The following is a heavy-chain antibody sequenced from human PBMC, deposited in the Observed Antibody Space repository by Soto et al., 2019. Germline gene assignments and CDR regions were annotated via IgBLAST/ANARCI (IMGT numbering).Heavy chain of an antibody. V-gene: IGHV3-21*01. CDR1: GFTFSSYS. CDR3: ARDYLAGIDY. D-gene: IGHD3-10*01. Sequence: VGSLRLSCAASGFTFSSYSMNWVRQAPGKGLEWVSSISSSSSYIDYADSVKGRFTISRDNAKNSLYLQMNSLRAEDTAVFYCARDYLAGIDYWGQGTLVTVSS. CDR2: ISSSSSYI. J-gene: IGHJ4*02.